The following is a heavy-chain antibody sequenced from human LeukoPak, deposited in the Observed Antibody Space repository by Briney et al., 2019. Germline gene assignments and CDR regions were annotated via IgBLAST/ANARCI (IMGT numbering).Heavy chain of an antibody. D-gene: IGHD1-26*01. CDR3: ARDPQQLVGATGGGFNF. CDR1: GYTFTSYG. CDR2: ISPYNGNT. J-gene: IGHJ4*02. Sequence: ASVKVSCKASGYTFTSYGISWVRQAPGQGLEWMGWISPYNGNTNYAQKLQGRVTMTTDTSTSTAYMELRSLRSDDTAVYYCARDPQQLVGATGGGFNFWGQGTLATVSS. V-gene: IGHV1-18*01.